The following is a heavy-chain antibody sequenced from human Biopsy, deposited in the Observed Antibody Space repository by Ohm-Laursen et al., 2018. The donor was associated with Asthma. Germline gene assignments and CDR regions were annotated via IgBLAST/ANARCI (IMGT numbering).Heavy chain of an antibody. CDR1: GFSFGSFG. V-gene: IGHV3-30*03. CDR3: ASRGGDFWSGYYMDY. Sequence: SLRLSCAASGFSFGSFGVHWVRQVPGKGPEWVALISFDGRYEYYADSVKGRFTISRDNPMKRLYLQMSSLTAEDTAVYYCASRGGDFWSGYYMDYWGQGTLVTVSS. J-gene: IGHJ4*02. D-gene: IGHD3-3*01. CDR2: ISFDGRYE.